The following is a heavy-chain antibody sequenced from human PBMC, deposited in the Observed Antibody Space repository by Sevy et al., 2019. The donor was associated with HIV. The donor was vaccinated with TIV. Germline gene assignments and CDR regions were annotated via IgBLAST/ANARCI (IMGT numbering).Heavy chain of an antibody. CDR2: INHSGST. V-gene: IGHV4-34*01. Sequence: SETLPLTCAVYGGSFSGYYWSWIRQPPGKGLEWIGEINHSGSTNYNPSLKSRVTISVDTSKNQFSLKLSSVTAADTAVYYCARGRGVAVAGTRISYWGQGTLVTVSS. J-gene: IGHJ4*02. D-gene: IGHD6-19*01. CDR1: GGSFSGYY. CDR3: ARGRGVAVAGTRISY.